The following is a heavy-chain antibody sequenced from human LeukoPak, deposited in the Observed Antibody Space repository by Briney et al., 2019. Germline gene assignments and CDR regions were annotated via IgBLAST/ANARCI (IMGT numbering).Heavy chain of an antibody. Sequence: PGGSLRLSCAASGFTFSSYWMSWVRQAPGKGLEWVSYISSSSSTIYYADSVKGRFTISRDNAKNSLYLQMNSLRAEDTAVYYCARVLNYGDYVAYYMDVWGKGTTVTVSS. CDR1: GFTFSSYW. J-gene: IGHJ6*03. CDR2: ISSSSSTI. V-gene: IGHV3-48*01. CDR3: ARVLNYGDYVAYYMDV. D-gene: IGHD4-17*01.